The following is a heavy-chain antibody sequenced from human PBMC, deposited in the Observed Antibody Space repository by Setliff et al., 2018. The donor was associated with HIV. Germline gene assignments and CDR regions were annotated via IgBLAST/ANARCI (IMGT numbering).Heavy chain of an antibody. J-gene: IGHJ4*02. CDR2: IYSDGST. Sequence: HPGGSLRLSCAASGFTVSTYYMSWVRQAPGKGLEWVSTIYSDGSTYHADSVNGRFTLSRDISENALYLQIDSLRPEDTAVYYCARLRLYNSALDYWGQGTRVTAPQ. CDR1: GFTVSTYY. CDR3: ARLRLYNSALDY. D-gene: IGHD3-10*01. V-gene: IGHV3-66*02.